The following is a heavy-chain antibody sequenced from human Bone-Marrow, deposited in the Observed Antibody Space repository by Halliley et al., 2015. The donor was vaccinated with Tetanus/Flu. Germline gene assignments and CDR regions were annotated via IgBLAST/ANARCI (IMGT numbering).Heavy chain of an antibody. V-gene: IGHV3-7*03. CDR2: IKQDGSEK. D-gene: IGHD3-3*01. CDR3: ARVGGVRNFWSGAYVGAMDV. CDR1: RLTFSTYW. J-gene: IGHJ6*02. Sequence: SLRLSCSGSRLTFSTYWMTWVRQAPGKGLEWVANIKQDGSEKYYVDSVKGRFTISRDNAKNSLYLQMNSLRAEDTAVYYCARVGGVRNFWSGAYVGAMDVWGQGTTVPVSS.